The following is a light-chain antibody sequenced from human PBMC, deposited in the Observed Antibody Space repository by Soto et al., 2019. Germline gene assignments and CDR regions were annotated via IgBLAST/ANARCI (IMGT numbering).Light chain of an antibody. V-gene: IGKV3-11*01. J-gene: IGKJ5*01. Sequence: VVTQSPATLSLSPGERATLSCRASLSVSVYLDWYQQKPGQAPRLVIYDAFNRATGIPARFSGSGSGTDFTLTISSLEPADFAVYYCQPRQYCPPITFGQGTRLEV. CDR2: DAF. CDR3: QPRQYCPPIT. CDR1: LSVSVY.